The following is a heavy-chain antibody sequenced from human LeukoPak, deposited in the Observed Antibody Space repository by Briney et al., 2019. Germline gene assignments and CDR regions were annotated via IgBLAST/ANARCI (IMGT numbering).Heavy chain of an antibody. V-gene: IGHV3-23*01. CDR3: AKVRAWELLALDAIDI. J-gene: IGHJ3*02. CDR2: ISGSGGST. Sequence: GGSLRLSCAASGFTFSSYAMSWVRQAPGKGLEWVSAISGSGGSTYYADSVKGRFTISRDNSKNTLYLQMNSLRAEDTAVYYCAKVRAWELLALDAIDIWGQGTMVTVSS. D-gene: IGHD1-26*01. CDR1: GFTFSSYA.